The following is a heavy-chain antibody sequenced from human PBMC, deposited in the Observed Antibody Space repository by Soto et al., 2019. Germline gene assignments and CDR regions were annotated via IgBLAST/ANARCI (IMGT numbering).Heavy chain of an antibody. J-gene: IGHJ4*02. CDR3: ARQDYSTTWYLNY. CDR1: GFPFRAFA. CDR2: ISGSAGAT. Sequence: EVQLLESGGGVVQPGGPLRLSCAASGFPFRAFAMTWVRQAQGKGLEWVSVISGSAGATYYPDSVKGRFTISRDNSKNTLYLQMNSLRAEDTAVYYCARQDYSTTWYLNYWGQGTLVTVSS. V-gene: IGHV3-23*01. D-gene: IGHD6-13*01.